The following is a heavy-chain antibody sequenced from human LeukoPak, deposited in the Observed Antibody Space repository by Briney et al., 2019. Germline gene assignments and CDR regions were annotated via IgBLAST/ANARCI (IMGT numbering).Heavy chain of an antibody. D-gene: IGHD3-22*01. J-gene: IGHJ4*02. V-gene: IGHV4-59*01. CDR2: IYYSGST. Sequence: SETLSLTCTVSGGSISSYYWSWIRQPPGKGLEWIGYIYYSGSTNYNPSFKSRVTISVDTSKNQFSLKLSSVTAADTAVYYCARLRNLYYYDSSGYYVDYWGQGTLVTVSS. CDR3: ARLRNLYYYDSSGYYVDY. CDR1: GGSISSYY.